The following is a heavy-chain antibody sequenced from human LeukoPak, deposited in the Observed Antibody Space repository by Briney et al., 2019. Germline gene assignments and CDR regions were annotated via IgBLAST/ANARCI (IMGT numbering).Heavy chain of an antibody. CDR3: ATEGYSFGLDF. CDR2: IYNSGNT. J-gene: IGHJ4*02. Sequence: SETLSLTCTVSGGSISGYYWSWVRQPPGKGLEWIGYIYNSGNTIYNPSLKSRVTISVDTSKNQFSLKLRSVTAADTAVYYCATEGYSFGLDFWGQGALVTVSS. V-gene: IGHV4-59*01. D-gene: IGHD5-18*01. CDR1: GGSISGYY.